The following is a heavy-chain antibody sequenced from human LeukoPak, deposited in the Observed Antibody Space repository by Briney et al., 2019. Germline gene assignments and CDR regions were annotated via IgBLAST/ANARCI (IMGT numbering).Heavy chain of an antibody. D-gene: IGHD2-15*01. V-gene: IGHV4-59*01. CDR3: ARDPRTLCSGGSCDTTNAFDI. CDR2: IYYSGST. CDR1: GGSISSYY. J-gene: IGHJ3*02. Sequence: PSETLSLTCTVSGGSISSYYWSWIRQPPGKGLEWIGYIYYSGSTNYNPSLKSRVTISVDTSKNQFSLKLCSVTAADTAVYYCARDPRTLCSGGSCDTTNAFDIWGQGTMATVSS.